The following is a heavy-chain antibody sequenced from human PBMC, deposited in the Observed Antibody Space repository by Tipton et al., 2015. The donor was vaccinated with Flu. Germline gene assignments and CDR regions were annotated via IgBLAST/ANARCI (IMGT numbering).Heavy chain of an antibody. D-gene: IGHD2-2*01. CDR3: ARGDCSSTSCLDY. V-gene: IGHV4-59*01. Sequence: TLSLTCTVSGGSISSYYWSRIRQPPGKGLEWIGYIYYSGSTNYNPSLKSRVTISVDTSKNQFSLKLSSVTAADTAVYYCARGDCSSTSCLDYWGQGTLVTVS. CDR1: GGSISSYY. CDR2: IYYSGST. J-gene: IGHJ4*02.